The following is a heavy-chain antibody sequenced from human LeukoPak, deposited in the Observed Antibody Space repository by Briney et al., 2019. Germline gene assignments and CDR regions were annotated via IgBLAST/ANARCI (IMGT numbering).Heavy chain of an antibody. D-gene: IGHD1-1*01. V-gene: IGHV4-4*07. CDR3: MRNNWYGGFDY. J-gene: IGHJ4*02. CDR2: IYTSGST. CDR1: GGSISSCY. Sequence: SETLSLTCTVSGGSISSCYWSWIRQPAGKGLEWIGRIYTSGSTYYNPSLKSRVTISVDTSKNQFSLKLSSVTAADTAMYYCMRNNWYGGFDYWGQGTLVTVSS.